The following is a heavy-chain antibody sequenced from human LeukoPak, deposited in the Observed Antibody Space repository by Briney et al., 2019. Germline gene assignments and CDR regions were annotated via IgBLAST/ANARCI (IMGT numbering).Heavy chain of an antibody. D-gene: IGHD1-26*01. V-gene: IGHV4-59*01. Sequence: SETLSLACTVSGVSISSYYWSWIRQPPGKGLEWIGYIYYSGSTNYNPSLKSRVTISIDTSKNQFSLKLSPVTAADTAVYYCARGGVYFDYWAREPWSPSPQ. CDR1: GVSISSYY. CDR2: IYYSGST. CDR3: ARGGVYFDY. J-gene: IGHJ4*02.